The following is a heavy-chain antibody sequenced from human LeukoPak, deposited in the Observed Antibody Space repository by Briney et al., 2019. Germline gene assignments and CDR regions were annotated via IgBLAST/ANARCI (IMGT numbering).Heavy chain of an antibody. J-gene: IGHJ6*02. CDR2: IYYSGST. CDR1: GGSISSSSYY. D-gene: IGHD4-11*01. CDR3: ARPTVTTRDGMDV. Sequence: PSETLSLTCTVSGGSISSSSYYWGWIRQPPGKGLELIGSIYYSGSTYYNPSLKSRVTISVDTSKNQFSLKLSSVTAADTAVYYCARPTVTTRDGMDVWGQGTTVTVSS. V-gene: IGHV4-39*01.